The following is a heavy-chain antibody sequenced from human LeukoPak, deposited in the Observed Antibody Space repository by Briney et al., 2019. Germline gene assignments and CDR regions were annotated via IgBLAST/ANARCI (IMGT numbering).Heavy chain of an antibody. J-gene: IGHJ6*03. CDR2: ISHGGGSD. D-gene: IGHD3-10*01. Sequence: PGGSLRLSRAASGYTFRNHAIHWVRPAPGKGLEWVALISHGGGSDYYRDSVKGRFTISRDNSKNTVLLQMNSLSPDDTAVYYCVGSPTYYYMDVWGKGTTVTVSS. CDR3: VGSPTYYYMDV. CDR1: GYTFRNHA. V-gene: IGHV3-30*04.